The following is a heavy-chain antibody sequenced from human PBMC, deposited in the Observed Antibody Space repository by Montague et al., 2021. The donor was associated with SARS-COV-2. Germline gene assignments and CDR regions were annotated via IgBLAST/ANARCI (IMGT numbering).Heavy chain of an antibody. D-gene: IGHD3-3*01. V-gene: IGHV4-34*01. CDR3: ARHAGKRITIFGVVKGQYYFDY. CDR2: INHGGST. Sequence: SETLSLTCAVHGTSFSGYYWNWIRQPPGKGLEWIGEINHGGSTKYSPSLTSRLTISADTSKNQFSLKLSSVTAADTAVYYCARHAGKRITIFGVVKGQYYFDYWGQGTLVTVSS. J-gene: IGHJ4*02. CDR1: GTSFSGYY.